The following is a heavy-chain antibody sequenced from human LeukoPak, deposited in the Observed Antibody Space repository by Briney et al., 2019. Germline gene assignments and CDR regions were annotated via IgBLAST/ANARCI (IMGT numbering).Heavy chain of an antibody. D-gene: IGHD3-9*01. CDR3: ASSAGYDILTAYLLDY. V-gene: IGHV1-18*01. CDR1: GYTFSRYG. J-gene: IGHJ4*02. Sequence: GASVKVSCRASGYTFSRYGISWVRQAPGQGPEWMGWISAYNGNTNYAQKLQGRVTMTTDTSTSTAYMELRSLRSDDTAVYYCASSAGYDILTAYLLDYWGQGTLVTVSS. CDR2: ISAYNGNT.